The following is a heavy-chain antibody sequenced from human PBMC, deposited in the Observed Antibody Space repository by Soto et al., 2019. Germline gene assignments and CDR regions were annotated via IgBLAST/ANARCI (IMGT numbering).Heavy chain of an antibody. D-gene: IGHD6-25*01. CDR1: GYTFSDYW. CDR3: ARQDQSEDRLLGLDY. V-gene: IGHV5-51*01. Sequence: PGESLKISCKVSGYTFSDYWIYWVRQMPGKGLEYLGIIYPGDSDTRYGPSFQGQVTISADESISTAYLQWSSLKASDTGMYYWARQDQSEDRLLGLDYWGQGTLVTVSS. CDR2: IYPGDSDT. J-gene: IGHJ4*02.